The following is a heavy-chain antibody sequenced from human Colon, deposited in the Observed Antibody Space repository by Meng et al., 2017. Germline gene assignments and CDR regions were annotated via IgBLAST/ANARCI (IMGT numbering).Heavy chain of an antibody. D-gene: IGHD5-24*01. Sequence: GGSLRLSCAGSGFIFSDYYMSWIRQAPGKGLEWVSYISIRGDTKYYADSVKGRFTVSRDNGLNSLYLQMNNLRAEDTGIYFCARDHGYNSLDYWGQGTLVTGYS. CDR2: ISIRGDTK. J-gene: IGHJ4*02. CDR3: ARDHGYNSLDY. CDR1: GFIFSDYY. V-gene: IGHV3-11*04.